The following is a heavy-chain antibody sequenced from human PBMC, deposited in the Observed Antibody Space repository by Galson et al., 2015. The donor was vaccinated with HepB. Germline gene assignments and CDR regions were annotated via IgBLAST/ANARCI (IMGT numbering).Heavy chain of an antibody. Sequence: SVKVSCKASGGTFSSYAISWVRQAPGQGLEWMGGIIPILGIANYAQKFQGRVTITADKSTSTAYMELSSLRSEDTAVYYCARVGRPVALHKAYMDVWGKGTTVTVSS. V-gene: IGHV1-69*10. J-gene: IGHJ6*03. D-gene: IGHD5-12*01. CDR2: IIPILGIA. CDR1: GGTFSSYA. CDR3: ARVGRPVALHKAYMDV.